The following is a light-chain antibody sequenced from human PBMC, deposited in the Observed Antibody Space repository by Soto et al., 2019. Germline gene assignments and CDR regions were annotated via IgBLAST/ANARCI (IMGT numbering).Light chain of an antibody. Sequence: QITQSPSSLSSSVGDRITITCRASQSISSYLNWYQQKPGKAPKLLIYAASSLQSGVPSRFSGSGSGTDFTLTISSLQPEDFATYYCQQSYSTPWTFGQGTKV. V-gene: IGKV1-39*01. CDR1: QSISSY. CDR3: QQSYSTPWT. J-gene: IGKJ1*01. CDR2: AAS.